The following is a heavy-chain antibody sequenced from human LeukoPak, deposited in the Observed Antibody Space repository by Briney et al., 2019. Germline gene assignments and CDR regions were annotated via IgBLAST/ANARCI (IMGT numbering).Heavy chain of an antibody. J-gene: IGHJ4*02. CDR3: ARGSSVVGLD. CDR2: INGDGSST. Sequence: GGSLRLSCAASGFTFSSYWMHWVRQAPGKGLVWVSRINGDGSSTSYADSVKGRFTISRDSAKNTLYLQMNSLRAEDTAVYYCARGSSVVGLDWGQGTLVTVSP. CDR1: GFTFSSYW. D-gene: IGHD2-15*01. V-gene: IGHV3-74*01.